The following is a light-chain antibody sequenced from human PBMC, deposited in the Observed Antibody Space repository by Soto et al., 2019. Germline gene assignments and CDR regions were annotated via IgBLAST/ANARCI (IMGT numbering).Light chain of an antibody. V-gene: IGKV3-15*01. J-gene: IGKJ1*01. CDR3: QQYCSSPPWT. CDR2: DTS. Sequence: EVVMRQSPATLSVSPGEGATLSCRASQGIGDTLAWYQHTPGQTPRLLIYDTSTRATGVPTRFSGSGSGTDFTLTIRRLEPEDFAVYYCQQYCSSPPWTFGQGTKVEIK. CDR1: QGIGDT.